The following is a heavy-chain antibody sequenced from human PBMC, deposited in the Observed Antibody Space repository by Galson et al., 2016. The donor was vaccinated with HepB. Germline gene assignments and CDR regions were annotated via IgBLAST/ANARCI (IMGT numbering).Heavy chain of an antibody. CDR1: GGCISTSGSY. J-gene: IGHJ5*02. V-gene: IGHV4-39*01. CDR2: IFYSGSN. Sequence: SENLSLTCTVSGGCISTSGSYWGWIRQPQGKGLEWIASIFYSGSNYYTPSPKSRVTMYIDPSKSLFSLKLSTVTAADAGIYYCARGSTGWYGFDPGGQGTLVTVAS. D-gene: IGHD6-19*01. CDR3: ARGSTGWYGFDP.